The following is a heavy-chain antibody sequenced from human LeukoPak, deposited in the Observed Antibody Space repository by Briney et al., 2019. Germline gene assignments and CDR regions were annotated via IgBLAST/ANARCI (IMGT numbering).Heavy chain of an antibody. Sequence: ASVKVSCKASGYTFTSYDINWVRQATGQGLEWMRWMNPNSGNTGYAQKFQGRVTMTRNTSISTAYMELSSLRSEDTAVYYCAVSSRYSSSWYNTPEYFQHWGQGTLVTVSS. J-gene: IGHJ1*01. CDR2: MNPNSGNT. V-gene: IGHV1-8*01. D-gene: IGHD6-13*01. CDR3: AVSSRYSSSWYNTPEYFQH. CDR1: GYTFTSYD.